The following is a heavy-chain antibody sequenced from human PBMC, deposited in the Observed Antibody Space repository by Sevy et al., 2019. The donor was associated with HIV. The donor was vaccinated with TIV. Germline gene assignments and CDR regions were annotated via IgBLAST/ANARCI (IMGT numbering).Heavy chain of an antibody. V-gene: IGHV1-2*02. CDR2: INPNSGGT. D-gene: IGHD3-10*01. Sequence: ASVKVSCKASGYTFTGYYMHWVRQAPGQGLEWMGWINPNSGGTNYAQKFQGRVTMTRDTSISTAYMELSRLRSDDTAVYYCARDRYYGSGSYYNSPSFDYWGQGTLVTVSS. CDR1: GYTFTGYY. CDR3: ARDRYYGSGSYYNSPSFDY. J-gene: IGHJ4*02.